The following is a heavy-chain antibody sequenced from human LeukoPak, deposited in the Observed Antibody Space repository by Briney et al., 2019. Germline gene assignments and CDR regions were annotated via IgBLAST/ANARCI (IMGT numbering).Heavy chain of an antibody. CDR1: GGSISSYY. CDR3: ARRGGGSGSYYNP. D-gene: IGHD3-10*01. V-gene: IGHV4-59*01. Sequence: NASETLSLTCTVSGGSISSYYWSWIRQPPEKGLEWIGYIYYSGSTNYNPSLKSRVTISVDTSKNQFSLKLSSVTAADTAVYYCARRGGGSGSYYNPWGQGTLVTVSS. J-gene: IGHJ5*02. CDR2: IYYSGST.